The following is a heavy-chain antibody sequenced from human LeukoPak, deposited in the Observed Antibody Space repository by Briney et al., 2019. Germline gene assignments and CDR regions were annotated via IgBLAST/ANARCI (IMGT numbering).Heavy chain of an antibody. CDR1: GGSISSYY. J-gene: IGHJ4*02. CDR2: IYYSGST. Sequence: PSETLSLTCTVSGGSISSYYWSWIRQPPGKGLEWIGYIYYSGSTSYNPSLKSRVTISVDTSKNQFSLKLSSVTAADTAVYYCARGYSYGSSFDYWGQGTLVTVSS. CDR3: ARGYSYGSSFDY. V-gene: IGHV4-59*01. D-gene: IGHD5-18*01.